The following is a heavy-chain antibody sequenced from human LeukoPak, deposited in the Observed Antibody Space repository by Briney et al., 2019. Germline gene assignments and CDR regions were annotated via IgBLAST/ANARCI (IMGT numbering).Heavy chain of an antibody. CDR2: ISPTGSTT. V-gene: IGHV3-74*01. CDR3: ARGPNSNWSGLDF. CDR1: GFSFSGHW. J-gene: IGHJ4*02. D-gene: IGHD6-6*01. Sequence: GGSLRLSCTASGFSFSGHWMHWARQLPGKGLVWVSRISPTGSTTSYADSVKGRFTVSRDNAKNTLYLPVNNLRAEDTAVYYCARGPNSNWSGLDFWGQGTLLTVSS.